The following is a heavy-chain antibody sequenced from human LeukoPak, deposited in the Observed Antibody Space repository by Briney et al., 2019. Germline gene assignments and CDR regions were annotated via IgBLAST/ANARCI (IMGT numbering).Heavy chain of an antibody. V-gene: IGHV4-39*01. CDR2: IYYSGST. CDR3: ARRGYSYGSTNYWFDP. D-gene: IGHD5-18*01. CDR1: GGSISSSSYY. J-gene: IGHJ5*02. Sequence: SETLSLTCTVSGGSISSSSYYWGWIRQPPGKGLEWIGSIYYSGSTYYNPSLKSRVTISVDTSKNQFSLKVSSVTAADTAVYYCARRGYSYGSTNYWFDPWGQGTLVTVSS.